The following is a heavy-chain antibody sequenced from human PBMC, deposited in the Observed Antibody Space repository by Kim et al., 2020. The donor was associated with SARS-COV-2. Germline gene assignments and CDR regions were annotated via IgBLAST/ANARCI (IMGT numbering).Heavy chain of an antibody. CDR1: GFTFNNHG. D-gene: IGHD4-17*01. CDR2: IYSSFGTI. CDR3: ARFAYGDPQYYFDS. J-gene: IGHJ4*02. V-gene: IGHV3-23*03. Sequence: GGSLRLSCAASGFTFNNHGMSWVRQAPGKGLEWVSVIYSSFGTIFYADSVKGRFTISSDASKNTLYLQMNSLRAEDTAVYYCARFAYGDPQYYFDSWGQGPQVSVSS.